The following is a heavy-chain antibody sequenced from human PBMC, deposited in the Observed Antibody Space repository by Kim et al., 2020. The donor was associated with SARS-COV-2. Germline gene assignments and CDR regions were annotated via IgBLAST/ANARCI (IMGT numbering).Heavy chain of an antibody. J-gene: IGHJ4*02. D-gene: IGHD3-3*01. V-gene: IGHV3-23*01. CDR3: AKAFPITIFGVVTVLDY. Sequence: GGSLRLSCAASGFTFSSYAMSWVRQAPGKGLEWVSAISGSGGSTYYADSVKGRFTISRDNSKNTLYLQMNSLRAEDTAVYYCAKAFPITIFGVVTVLDYWGQGTLVTVSS. CDR1: GFTFSSYA. CDR2: ISGSGGST.